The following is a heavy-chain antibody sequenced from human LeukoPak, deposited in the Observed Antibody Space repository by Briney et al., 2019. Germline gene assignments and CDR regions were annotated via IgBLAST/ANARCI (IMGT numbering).Heavy chain of an antibody. Sequence: PGGSLRLSCAASGFTFGTYAMNWVRQAPGKGLEWISTINTSGGSTYYADSVKGRFATSRDNSKNTVYLQMNSLRAEDTAVYYCAKKLTTVSTRTPLDIWGQGTLVTVSS. CDR3: AKKLTTVSTRTPLDI. J-gene: IGHJ3*02. V-gene: IGHV3-23*01. D-gene: IGHD4-17*01. CDR1: GFTFGTYA. CDR2: INTSGGST.